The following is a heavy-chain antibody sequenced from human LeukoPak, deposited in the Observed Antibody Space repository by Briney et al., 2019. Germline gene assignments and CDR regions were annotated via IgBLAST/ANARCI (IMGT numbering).Heavy chain of an antibody. CDR2: IYYSGST. D-gene: IGHD1-26*01. CDR3: ARRAISGYSGREYYFDY. V-gene: IGHV4-39*01. Sequence: SETLSLTCTVSGGSISSSSYYWGWIRQPPGQGLEWIGSIYYSGSTYYNPSLKSRVTISVDTSKNQFSLKLSSVTAADTAVYYCARRAISGYSGREYYFDYWGQGTLVTVSS. CDR1: GGSISSSSYY. J-gene: IGHJ4*02.